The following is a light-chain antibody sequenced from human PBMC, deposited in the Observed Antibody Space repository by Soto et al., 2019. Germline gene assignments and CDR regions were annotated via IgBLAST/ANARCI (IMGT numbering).Light chain of an antibody. V-gene: IGKV3-15*01. J-gene: IGKJ2*01. Sequence: EIVMTQSPATLSVSPGERATLSCRASQSVSSNLVWYQQKPGQAPRLLIYGASTRATGIPARFSGSGSGTEFTLTISSLQSEDFAVYYCQQYNSWPPTFGQGTKLEIK. CDR1: QSVSSN. CDR3: QQYNSWPPT. CDR2: GAS.